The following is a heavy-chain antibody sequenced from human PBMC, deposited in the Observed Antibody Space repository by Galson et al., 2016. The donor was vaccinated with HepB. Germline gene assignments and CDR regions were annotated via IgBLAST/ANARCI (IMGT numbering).Heavy chain of an antibody. CDR3: TRGMPTVTTNY. CDR2: FYYSGRT. Sequence: ETLSLTCTVSGGSISRSSNYWGWIRQRSGKGLEWIGTFYYSGRTYYNPSLKSRITISVDTSKKQFPLKLSSVTAADTAVYYYTRGMPTVTTNYWGQGTLVTVAS. CDR1: GGSISRSSNY. V-gene: IGHV4-39*01. J-gene: IGHJ4*02. D-gene: IGHD4-17*01.